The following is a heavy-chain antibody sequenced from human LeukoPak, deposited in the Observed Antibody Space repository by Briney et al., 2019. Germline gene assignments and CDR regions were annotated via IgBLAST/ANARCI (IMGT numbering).Heavy chain of an antibody. CDR3: AKAGAAAAAGFLYYFDY. J-gene: IGHJ4*02. CDR1: GFTFSIYS. Sequence: GGSLRLSCAASGFTFSIYSMTWVRQAPGKGLDWVSVTNNIGRDKFYADSVKGRFTISRDNSKNTLYLQMNSLRAEDTAVYYCAKAGAAAAAGFLYYFDYWGQGTLVTVSS. D-gene: IGHD6-13*01. CDR2: TNNIGRDK. V-gene: IGHV3-23*05.